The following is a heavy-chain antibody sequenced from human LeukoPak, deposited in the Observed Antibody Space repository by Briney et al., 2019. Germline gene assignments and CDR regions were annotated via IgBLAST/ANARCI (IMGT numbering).Heavy chain of an antibody. CDR1: GGSFSGYY. CDR2: INHSGST. Sequence: SETLSLTCAVYGGSFSGYYWSWIRQPPGKGLEWIGEINHSGSTNYNPSLKSRVTISVDTSKNQFSLKLSSVTAADMAVYYCARDQGFNYYDSSGYRMGLDYWGQGTLVTVSS. J-gene: IGHJ4*02. D-gene: IGHD3-22*01. V-gene: IGHV4-34*01. CDR3: ARDQGFNYYDSSGYRMGLDY.